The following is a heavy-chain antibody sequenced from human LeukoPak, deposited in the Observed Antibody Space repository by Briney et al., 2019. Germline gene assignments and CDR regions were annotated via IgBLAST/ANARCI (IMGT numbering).Heavy chain of an antibody. D-gene: IGHD3-22*01. CDR1: GGSISSYY. CDR3: ARRVVSHFDY. Sequence: SETLSLTCTVSGGSISSYYWSWIRQPPGKGLEWIGSIYYSGSTYYNPSLKSRVTISVDTSKNQFSLKLSSVTAADTAVYYYARRVVSHFDYWGQGTLVTVSS. CDR2: IYYSGST. J-gene: IGHJ4*01. V-gene: IGHV4-59*05.